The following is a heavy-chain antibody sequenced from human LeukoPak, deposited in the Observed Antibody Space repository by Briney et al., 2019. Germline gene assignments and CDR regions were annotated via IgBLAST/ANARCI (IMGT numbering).Heavy chain of an antibody. CDR1: GYTFTSYY. J-gene: IGHJ4*02. CDR3: ARDGFVSKSVENMVKSVNPIWY. V-gene: IGHV1-46*01. CDR2: INPSGGST. D-gene: IGHD5-18*01. Sequence: ASVTVSCKASGYTFTSYYMHWVRQAPGQGLEWMGIINPSGGSTSYAQKFQGRVTMTRDTSTSTVYMELSSLRSEDTAVYYCARDGFVSKSVENMVKSVNPIWYWGQGTLVTVSS.